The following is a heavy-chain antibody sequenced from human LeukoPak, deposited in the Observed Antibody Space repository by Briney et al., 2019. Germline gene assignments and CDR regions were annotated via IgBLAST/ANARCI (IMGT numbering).Heavy chain of an antibody. D-gene: IGHD1-20*01. J-gene: IGHJ4*02. CDR3: ARVNWICDY. CDR2: IYRSGST. V-gene: IGHV4-38-2*01. Sequence: SETLSLTCAVSGYSISNGYLWGWSRPPPGEGLEWIGSIYRSGSTYYNPSLKSRVTISVDTSKNHFSLRLSSVTAADTAVYYCARVNWICDYWGQGTLVTVSS. CDR1: GYSISNGYL.